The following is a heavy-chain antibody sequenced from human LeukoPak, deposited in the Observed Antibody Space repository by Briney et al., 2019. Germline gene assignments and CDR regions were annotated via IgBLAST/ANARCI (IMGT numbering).Heavy chain of an antibody. V-gene: IGHV3-23*01. CDR1: GFAFSNFA. J-gene: IGHJ4*02. D-gene: IGHD3-10*01. CDR3: AKGSGSPYYFDY. CDR2: ISGNGGAT. Sequence: GGSLSLSCAAYGFAFSNFAMTWVRQAPGKGLECVSLISGNGGATYYADSVKGRFTISRDNSKSTLFLQMNSLRADDTAVYYCAKGSGSPYYFDYWGQGTLVTVSS.